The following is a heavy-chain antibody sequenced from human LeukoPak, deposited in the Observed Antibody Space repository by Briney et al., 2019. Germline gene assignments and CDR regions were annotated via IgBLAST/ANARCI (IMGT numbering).Heavy chain of an antibody. J-gene: IGHJ3*02. Sequence: SETLSLTCSVSGGSISSYYWTWLRQPPGKGLEWIGYIHYTGCTNYNPSLKSRVTILVDTSKNQFSLKLSSVTAADTAVYYCARKLVYYDSSGYSHDALDIWGQGTMVTVSS. CDR1: GGSISSYY. D-gene: IGHD3-22*01. CDR3: ARKLVYYDSSGYSHDALDI. CDR2: IHYTGCT. V-gene: IGHV4-59*01.